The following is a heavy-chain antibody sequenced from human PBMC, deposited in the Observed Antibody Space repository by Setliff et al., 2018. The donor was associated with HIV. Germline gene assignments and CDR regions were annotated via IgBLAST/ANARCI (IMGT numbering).Heavy chain of an antibody. J-gene: IGHJ4*02. CDR2: VCQRGGI. CDR3: VRNSGWALGS. CDR1: GDSIDSPHC. D-gene: IGHD3-16*01. Sequence: PSETLSLTCTVSGDSIDSPHCWSWVRQSLEKGLEWIGEVCQRGGINYYPFFWSRAIIPMDKPKSHFSLRPTSVTAADTAVYFCVRNSGWALGSWGQGTLVTVSS. V-gene: IGHV4-4*02.